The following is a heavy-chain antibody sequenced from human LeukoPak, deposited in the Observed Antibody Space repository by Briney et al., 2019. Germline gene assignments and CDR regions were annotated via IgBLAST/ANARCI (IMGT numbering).Heavy chain of an antibody. J-gene: IGHJ4*02. CDR2: IYPDDSGT. CDR1: GYSFTSYW. D-gene: IGHD3-16*01. CDR3: ARLYSITGFDY. Sequence: GESLKISCKGSGYSFTSYWIGWVRQMPGKGLEWMGIIYPDDSGTRYSPSFQGQVTISADKSINTAYLQWSSLKASDTAMYYCARLYSITGFDYWGQGTLVTVSS. V-gene: IGHV5-51*01.